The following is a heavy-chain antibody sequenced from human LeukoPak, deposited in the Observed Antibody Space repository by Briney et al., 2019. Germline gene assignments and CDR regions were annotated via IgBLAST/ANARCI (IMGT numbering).Heavy chain of an antibody. Sequence: GGSLRLSCAASGFTFSSYAMTWVRQAPGKGLEWVANINQDGSEKYYVDSVKGRFTISRDNAKNSLYLQMNSLRAEDTAVYYCARDQGFSYYFYYMDVWGKGTTVTVSS. D-gene: IGHD3-3*01. J-gene: IGHJ6*03. V-gene: IGHV3-7*01. CDR1: GFTFSSYA. CDR3: ARDQGFSYYFYYMDV. CDR2: INQDGSEK.